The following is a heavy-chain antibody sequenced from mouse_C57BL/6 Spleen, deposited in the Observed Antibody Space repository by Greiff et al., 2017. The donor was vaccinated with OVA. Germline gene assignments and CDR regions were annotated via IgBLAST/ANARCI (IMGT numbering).Heavy chain of an antibody. Sequence: EVKLLESEGGLVQPGSSMKLSCTASGFTFSDYYMAWVRQVPEQGLEWVANINYDGGSTYYLDSLKSRFIISRDNAKNILYLQMSSLKSEDTATYYCARDRYYYGSSLYAMDYWGQGTSVTVSS. D-gene: IGHD1-1*01. CDR2: INYDGGST. J-gene: IGHJ4*01. CDR1: GFTFSDYY. CDR3: ARDRYYYGSSLYAMDY. V-gene: IGHV5-16*01.